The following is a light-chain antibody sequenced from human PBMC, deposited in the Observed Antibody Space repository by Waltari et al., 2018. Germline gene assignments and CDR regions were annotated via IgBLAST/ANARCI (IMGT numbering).Light chain of an antibody. CDR1: QSVSSY. V-gene: IGKV3-11*01. CDR3: QQRSNWPPELT. J-gene: IGKJ4*01. Sequence: EIVLTLSQATLFLSPGERATISCRASQSVSSYLAWYQQKPGQAPRLLIYDASNRATGSPARFSGSGSGTDFTLTISSLEPEDFAVYDCQQRSNWPPELTFGGETKVEI. CDR2: DAS.